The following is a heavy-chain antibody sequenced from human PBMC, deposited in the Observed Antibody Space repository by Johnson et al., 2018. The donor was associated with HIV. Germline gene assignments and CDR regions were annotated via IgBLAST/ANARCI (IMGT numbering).Heavy chain of an antibody. J-gene: IGHJ3*02. CDR2: ISWNSGSI. CDR1: GFTFDDYA. D-gene: IGHD2-15*01. CDR3: HVVVAADQTNYHDAFDI. V-gene: IGHV3-9*01. Sequence: VQLVESGGGLVQPGRSLRLSCAASGFTFDDYAMHWVRQAPGKGLEWVSGISWNSGSIGYADSVKGRFTISRDNAKNSLYLQMNSLRAEETALYYCHVVVAADQTNYHDAFDIWGQGTMVTVSS.